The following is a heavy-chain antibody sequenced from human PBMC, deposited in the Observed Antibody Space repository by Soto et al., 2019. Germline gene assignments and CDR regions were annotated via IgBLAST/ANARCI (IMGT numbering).Heavy chain of an antibody. D-gene: IGHD6-19*01. J-gene: IGHJ6*02. Sequence: QVQLVQSGAEVKKPGSSVKVSCKASGGTFSSYAISWVRQAPEKGLEGREGIIPIFGTANYAQKFQGRVTITADESTSTAYMELSSLRSEDTAVYYCARRERSGWSYYYYGMDVWGQGTTVTVSS. CDR1: GGTFSSYA. CDR3: ARRERSGWSYYYYGMDV. CDR2: IIPIFGTA. V-gene: IGHV1-69*12.